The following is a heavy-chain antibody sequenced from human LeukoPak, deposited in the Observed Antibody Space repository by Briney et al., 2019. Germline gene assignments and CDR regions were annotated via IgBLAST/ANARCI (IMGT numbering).Heavy chain of an antibody. CDR1: GFTFSSYA. J-gene: IGHJ4*02. V-gene: IGHV3-30-3*01. Sequence: GGSLRLSCAASGFTFSSYAMHWVRQAPGKGLEWVAVISYDGSNKYYADSVKGRFTISRDNSKNTLYLQMNSLRAEDTAVYYCARGSSIGYCSSTSCYGLYWGQGTLVTVSS. D-gene: IGHD2-2*01. CDR2: ISYDGSNK. CDR3: ARGSSIGYCSSTSCYGLY.